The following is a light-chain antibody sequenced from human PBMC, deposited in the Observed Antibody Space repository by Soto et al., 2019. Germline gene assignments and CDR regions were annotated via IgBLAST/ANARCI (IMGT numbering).Light chain of an antibody. J-gene: IGKJ3*01. CDR3: QQYATSARLT. CDR2: GAS. CDR1: QSVSQY. V-gene: IGKV3-20*01. Sequence: EIVLTQSPGTLSWSLGERATLSCRASQSVSQYLAWYQQKPGQAPRLLIYGASSRANGFPDRFSGSGSGTDFTLTINGLEPEDVAVYYCQQYATSARLTFGPGTNVDI.